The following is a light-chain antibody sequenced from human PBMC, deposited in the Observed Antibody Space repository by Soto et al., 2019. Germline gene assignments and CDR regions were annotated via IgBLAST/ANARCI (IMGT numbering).Light chain of an antibody. J-gene: IGKJ2*01. CDR3: QQYNNWPPLYT. CDR1: QSVSSN. Sequence: EIVMTQSPATLSVSPGERATLSCRASQSVSSNLAWYQQKPDQAPRLLISGASTSATGTTARFSGSGSGTEFTLTISSMQSEDFAVYYCQQYNNWPPLYTFGQGTKLEIK. V-gene: IGKV3-15*01. CDR2: GAS.